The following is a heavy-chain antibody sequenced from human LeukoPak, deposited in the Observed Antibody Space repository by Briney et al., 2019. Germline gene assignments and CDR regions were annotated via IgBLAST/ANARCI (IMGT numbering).Heavy chain of an antibody. J-gene: IGHJ4*02. V-gene: IGHV3-48*04. CDR1: GFTFSSYA. CDR2: ISSSSSTI. CDR3: ARDFTMVRGVLDY. Sequence: GGSLRLSCAASGFTFSSYAMNWVRQAPGKGLEWVSYISSSSSTIYYADSVKGRFTISRDNAKNSLYLQMNSLRAEDTAVYYCARDFTMVRGVLDYWGQGTLVTVSS. D-gene: IGHD3-10*01.